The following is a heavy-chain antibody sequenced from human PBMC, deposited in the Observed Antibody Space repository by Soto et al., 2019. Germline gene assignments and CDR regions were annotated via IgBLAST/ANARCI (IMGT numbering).Heavy chain of an antibody. V-gene: IGHV1-2*02. J-gene: IGHJ5*02. Sequence: ASMKVSCKASRYTFTGYYMHWVRQAPGQRLERKRWINPNSGGTNYAQKFKGRVTITRDTSISTAYMELSRLRSDDTAVYYCARVPRRTQDIVVVPAAIGWFDPWGQGTLVTVSS. D-gene: IGHD2-2*02. CDR3: ARVPRRTQDIVVVPAAIGWFDP. CDR2: INPNSGGT. CDR1: RYTFTGYY.